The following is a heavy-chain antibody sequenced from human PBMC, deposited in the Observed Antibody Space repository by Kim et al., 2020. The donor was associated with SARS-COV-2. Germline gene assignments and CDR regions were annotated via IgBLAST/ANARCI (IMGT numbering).Heavy chain of an antibody. CDR3: ARAPSGTLTPYYFDF. J-gene: IGHJ4*02. CDR2: IYPGDSDT. Sequence: GESLKISCTASGYSFTNYWIGWVRQMPGKVLEWMGIIYPGDSDTKYSPSFQGQVTISADESLSTGYLQWRSLKASDTATYYCARAPSGTLTPYYFDFWGQGTLVTVSS. CDR1: GYSFTNYW. D-gene: IGHD1-26*01. V-gene: IGHV5-51*01.